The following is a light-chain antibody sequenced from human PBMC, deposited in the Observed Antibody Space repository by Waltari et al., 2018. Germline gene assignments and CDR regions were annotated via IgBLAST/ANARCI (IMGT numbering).Light chain of an antibody. CDR3: QQSYTTPLT. V-gene: IGKV1-39*01. Sequence: DIQMTQSPSSLSASVGDRVTITCRASQSISSYLNWYQHKRGKAPKLLIYGASSLQSGVPSRFSGSGSRTDFTLTISTLQPEDFATYYCQQSYTTPLTFGGGTRVEIK. CDR2: GAS. J-gene: IGKJ4*01. CDR1: QSISSY.